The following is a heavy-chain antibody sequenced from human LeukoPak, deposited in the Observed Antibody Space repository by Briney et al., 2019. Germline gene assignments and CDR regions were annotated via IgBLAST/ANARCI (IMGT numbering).Heavy chain of an antibody. Sequence: PGGSLRLSCAASGFTFRDFSMHWVRQVAGRGLEWVSLNSGDGGVTHYGDSVRGRFTISRDNAKNSLYLQMNSLRAEDTAVYYCARDWVGASSPLDYWGQGTLVTVSS. J-gene: IGHJ4*02. D-gene: IGHD1-26*01. CDR1: GFTFRDFS. CDR3: ARDWVGASSPLDY. V-gene: IGHV3-43*02. CDR2: NSGDGGVT.